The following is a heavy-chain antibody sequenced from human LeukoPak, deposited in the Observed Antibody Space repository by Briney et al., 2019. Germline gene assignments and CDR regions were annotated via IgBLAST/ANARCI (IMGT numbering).Heavy chain of an antibody. V-gene: IGHV4-59*12. CDR2: TYYSGST. D-gene: IGHD3-3*01. J-gene: IGHJ6*02. CDR1: GGSISSYY. CDR3: ARGPVLRFLEWLSSYYYYYGMDV. Sequence: SETLSLTCTVSGGSISSYYWSWIRQPPGKGLEWIGYTYYSGSTNYNPSLKSRVTISVDTSKNQFSLKLSSVTAADTAVYYCARGPVLRFLEWLSSYYYYYGMDVWGQGTTVTVSS.